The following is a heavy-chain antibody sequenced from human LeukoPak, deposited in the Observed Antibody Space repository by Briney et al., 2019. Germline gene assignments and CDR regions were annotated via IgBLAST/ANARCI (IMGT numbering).Heavy chain of an antibody. CDR2: TYYRSKWYN. Sequence: SQTLSLTCAISGDSVSSNSAAWNWIRQSPSRGLEWLGRTYYRSKWYNDYAVSVKSRITINLDTSKNQFSLQLNSVTLEDTAVYYCARDGIAAAGIVVYYFDYWGQGTLVTVSS. CDR1: GDSVSSNSAA. V-gene: IGHV6-1*01. CDR3: ARDGIAAAGIVVYYFDY. D-gene: IGHD6-13*01. J-gene: IGHJ4*02.